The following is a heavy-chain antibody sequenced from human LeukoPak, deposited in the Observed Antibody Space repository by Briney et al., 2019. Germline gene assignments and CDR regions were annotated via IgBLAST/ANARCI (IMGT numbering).Heavy chain of an antibody. CDR2: IYPADSNT. CDR3: ARQIVPAPNWSHP. D-gene: IGHD2-2*01. CDR1: GYSFTSYW. Sequence: GESLKISCKASGYSFTSYWIGWVRQMPGKGLEWMGIIYPADSNTRYSPSFQGQVTISADKSISTAYLQWSSLKASHTAMYYSARQIVPAPNWSHPWGKGTLVTVSS. V-gene: IGHV5-51*01. J-gene: IGHJ5*02.